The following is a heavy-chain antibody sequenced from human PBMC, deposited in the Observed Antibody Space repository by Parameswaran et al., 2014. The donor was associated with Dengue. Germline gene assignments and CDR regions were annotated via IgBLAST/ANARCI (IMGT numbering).Heavy chain of an antibody. CDR2: ISSSGSTI. CDR3: AREGGEIQLAPGNMDV. J-gene: IGHJ6*03. D-gene: IGHD5-18*01. Sequence: KGLEWVSYISSSGSTIYYADSVKGRFTISRDNAKNSLYLQMNSLRAEDTAVYYCAREGGEIQLAPGNMDVWGKGTTVTVSS. V-gene: IGHV3-11*01.